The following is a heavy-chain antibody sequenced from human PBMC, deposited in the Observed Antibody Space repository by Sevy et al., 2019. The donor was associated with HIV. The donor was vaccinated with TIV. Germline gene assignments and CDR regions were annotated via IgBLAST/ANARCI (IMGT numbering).Heavy chain of an antibody. V-gene: IGHV3-66*01. CDR3: ARDRYYDASGYYYYYYGMDV. J-gene: IGHJ6*02. D-gene: IGHD3-22*01. Sequence: GGSLRLSCAASGFTFNTHAMHWVRQAPGKGLELVSVIYSDGRTYYADSVKGRFTISRDNSKNTLYLHMNNLRPEDTAVYYCARDRYYDASGYYYYYYGMDVWGQGTTVTVSS. CDR1: GFTFNTHA. CDR2: IYSDGRT.